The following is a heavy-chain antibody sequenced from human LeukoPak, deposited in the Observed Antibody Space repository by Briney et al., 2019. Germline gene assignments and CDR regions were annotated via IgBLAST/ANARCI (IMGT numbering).Heavy chain of an antibody. D-gene: IGHD2-21*02. Sequence: GGSLRLSCAASGFTFSSYGMHWVRQAPGKGLECVSVISRDGTTYYADSVKGRFTISRDNSQNTLSLQMNSLYCSKKGQNDDCGKPDWGQGTLVTVSS. CDR3: CGKPD. CDR2: ISRDGTT. CDR1: GFTFSSYG. J-gene: IGHJ4*02. V-gene: IGHV3-NL1*01.